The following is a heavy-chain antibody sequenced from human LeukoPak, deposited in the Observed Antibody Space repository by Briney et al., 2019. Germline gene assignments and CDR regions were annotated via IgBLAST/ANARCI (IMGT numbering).Heavy chain of an antibody. D-gene: IGHD5-12*01. J-gene: IGHJ3*02. Sequence: ASVKVSCKASGYTFTSYGISWVRQAPGQGLEWMGWISAYNGDTNYAQKLQGRLTMTTDTSTSTAYMELRSLRSDDTAVYYCARDRTGWLREKEFDAFDIWGQGTMVTVSS. CDR1: GYTFTSYG. CDR2: ISAYNGDT. CDR3: ARDRTGWLREKEFDAFDI. V-gene: IGHV1-18*01.